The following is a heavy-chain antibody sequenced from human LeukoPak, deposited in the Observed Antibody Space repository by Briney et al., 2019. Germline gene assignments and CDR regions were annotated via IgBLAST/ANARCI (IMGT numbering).Heavy chain of an antibody. Sequence: ASVKVSCKASGYTFTGYYMHWVRQAPGQGLEWMGRISPNIGGTNYAQKFQGRVTMTRDTSISTAYMELSRLRSDDTAVYYCARDGAYCSGGSSYSRWFDPWGQGTLATVSS. J-gene: IGHJ5*02. CDR1: GYTFTGYY. CDR2: ISPNIGGT. CDR3: ARDGAYCSGGSSYSRWFDP. V-gene: IGHV1-2*06. D-gene: IGHD2-15*01.